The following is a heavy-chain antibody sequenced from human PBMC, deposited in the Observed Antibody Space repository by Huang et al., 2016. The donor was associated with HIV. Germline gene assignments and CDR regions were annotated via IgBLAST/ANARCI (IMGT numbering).Heavy chain of an antibody. CDR3: ARRHANYYDSSGYYFDS. CDR1: GGSISSSSHY. D-gene: IGHD3-22*01. Sequence: QLQLQESGPGLVKPSETLSLTCTVSGGSISSSSHYWGWIRQPPGKGLEWIGSIYFRGSTSYNPSRKRRCTISVDTSNNQFSLKLSSVTAADTAVYYCARRHANYYDSSGYYFDSWGQGTLFTVSS. J-gene: IGHJ4*02. CDR2: IYFRGST. V-gene: IGHV4-39*01.